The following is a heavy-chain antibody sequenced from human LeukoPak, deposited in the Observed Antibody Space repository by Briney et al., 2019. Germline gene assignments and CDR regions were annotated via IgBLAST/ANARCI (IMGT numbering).Heavy chain of an antibody. CDR2: INHSGST. Sequence: PSETLSLTCAVYGGSFSGYYWSWIRQPPGKGLEWIGEINHSGSTNYNPSLKSRVTISVDTSKNQFSLKLSSVTAADTAVYYCAXXRRXXXNIVVVPAAALGRYYFDYWGQGTLVTVSS. D-gene: IGHD2-2*01. V-gene: IGHV4-34*01. CDR3: AXXRRXXXNIVVVPAAALGRYYFDY. J-gene: IGHJ4*02. CDR1: GGSFSGYY.